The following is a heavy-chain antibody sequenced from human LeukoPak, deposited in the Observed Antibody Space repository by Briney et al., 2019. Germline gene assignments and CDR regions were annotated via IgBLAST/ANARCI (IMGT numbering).Heavy chain of an antibody. Sequence: PGGSLRLSCAASGFTFSNIAMTWVRQAPGKGLEWVSSITGNGGSTYYADSVRGRLTISRDNSKNALYLQLTSLRLEDTAVYYCARDGGYDFWSGYYQDYWGQGTLVTVSS. V-gene: IGHV3-23*01. D-gene: IGHD3-3*01. CDR3: ARDGGYDFWSGYYQDY. CDR2: ITGNGGST. J-gene: IGHJ4*02. CDR1: GFTFSNIA.